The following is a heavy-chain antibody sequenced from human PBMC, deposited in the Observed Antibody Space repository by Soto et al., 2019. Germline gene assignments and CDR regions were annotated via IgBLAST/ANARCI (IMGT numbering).Heavy chain of an antibody. V-gene: IGHV4-30-2*01. D-gene: IGHD4-17*01. CDR2: TYHSGNP. Sequence: QLQLQESGSRLVKSSETLSLTCAVSGDTISTGGYSWAWIRQPPGKPLEWIGHTYHSGNPYYNPSLKTRATISVHRSKTPFSLTLSSVTAADPAVYYSATHPSADYVPYFDPWGQGTLVTVSS. J-gene: IGHJ5*02. CDR1: GDTISTGGYS. CDR3: ATHPSADYVPYFDP.